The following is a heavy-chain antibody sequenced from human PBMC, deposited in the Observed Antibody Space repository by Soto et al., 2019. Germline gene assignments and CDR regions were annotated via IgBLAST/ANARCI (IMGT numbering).Heavy chain of an antibody. CDR1: GFTFGDNA. J-gene: IGHJ4*02. D-gene: IGHD5-12*01. CDR2: IRSKAYGGTT. Sequence: TGGSLILSCTASGFTFGDNAMSWFRQAPGKGLEWVGMIRSKAYGGTTEYAASLKGRFTISRDDSRSIAYLQMNSLKTEDTAVYYCAKGYNSDYWGQGTLVTVSS. V-gene: IGHV3-49*03. CDR3: AKGYNSDY.